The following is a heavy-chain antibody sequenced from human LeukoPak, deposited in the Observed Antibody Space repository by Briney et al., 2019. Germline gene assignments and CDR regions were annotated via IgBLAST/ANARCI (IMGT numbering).Heavy chain of an antibody. V-gene: IGHV3-11*01. CDR1: GFTFSDYY. CDR3: ARDLMIAEVHY. D-gene: IGHD3-22*01. J-gene: IGHJ4*02. Sequence: EGSLRLSCAASGFTFSDYYMSWIRQAPGKGLEWVSYISSSGSTIYYADSVKGRFTISRDNAKNSLYLQMNSLRAEDTAVYYCARDLMIAEVHYWGQGTLVAVSS. CDR2: ISSSGSTI.